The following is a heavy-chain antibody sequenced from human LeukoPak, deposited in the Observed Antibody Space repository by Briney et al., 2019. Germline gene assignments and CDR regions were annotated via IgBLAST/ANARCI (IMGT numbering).Heavy chain of an antibody. D-gene: IGHD2-2*02. CDR3: AKDRRYCSSTSCYNHFQH. Sequence: GRSLRLSCAASGFTFSSYGMHWVRQAPGKGLEWVAVISYDGSNKYYADSVKGRFTISRDNSKNTLYLQMNSLRAEDTAVYYCAKDRRYCSSTSCYNHFQHWGQGTLVTVSS. CDR2: ISYDGSNK. CDR1: GFTFSSYG. J-gene: IGHJ1*01. V-gene: IGHV3-30*18.